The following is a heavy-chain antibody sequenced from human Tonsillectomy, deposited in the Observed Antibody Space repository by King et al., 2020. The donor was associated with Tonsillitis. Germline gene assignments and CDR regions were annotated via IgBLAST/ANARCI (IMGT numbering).Heavy chain of an antibody. J-gene: IGHJ4*02. CDR3: ARHSRSIVTSDFDY. Sequence: QLQESGPGLVKPSETLSLTCTVSGGSINNSYWSWIRQPPGKGLEWIGYIYYSGSTNYNPSLKSRVTISVDTSKNQFSLKLSSVTAADTAVYYCARHSRSIVTSDFDYWGQGTLVTVSS. D-gene: IGHD5-12*01. V-gene: IGHV4-59*08. CDR2: IYYSGST. CDR1: GGSINNSY.